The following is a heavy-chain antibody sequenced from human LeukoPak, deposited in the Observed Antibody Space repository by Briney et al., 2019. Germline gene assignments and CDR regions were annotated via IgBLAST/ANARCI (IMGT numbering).Heavy chain of an antibody. V-gene: IGHV3-33*06. Sequence: AGSLRLSCAASGFTFSSYGMHWVRQAPGKGLEWVAVIWYDGSNKYYADSVKGRFTISRDNSKNTLSLQMNSLRAEDTAVYYCAKGGLWFGELYAPTDYWGQGTLVTVSS. CDR2: IWYDGSNK. CDR3: AKGGLWFGELYAPTDY. D-gene: IGHD3-10*01. J-gene: IGHJ4*02. CDR1: GFTFSSYG.